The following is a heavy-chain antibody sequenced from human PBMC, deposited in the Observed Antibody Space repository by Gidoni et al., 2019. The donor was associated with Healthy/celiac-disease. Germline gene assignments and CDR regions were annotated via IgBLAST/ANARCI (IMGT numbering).Heavy chain of an antibody. Sequence: EVQLVQSGAEVKKPGESLKISCKGSGYSFTTYWIGWVRQMPGKGLEWMGIIYPGDSDTRYSPSFQGQVTISADKSISTAYLQWSSLKASDTAMYYCARSSTRTIYYYYGMDVWGQGTTVTVSS. CDR3: ARSSTRTIYYYYGMDV. CDR1: GYSFTTYW. CDR2: IYPGDSDT. V-gene: IGHV5-51*01. J-gene: IGHJ6*02. D-gene: IGHD1-7*01.